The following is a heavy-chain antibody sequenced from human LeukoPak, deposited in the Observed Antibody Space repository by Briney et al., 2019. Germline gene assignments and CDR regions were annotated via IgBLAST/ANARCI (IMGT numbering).Heavy chain of an antibody. D-gene: IGHD5-18*01. V-gene: IGHV3-20*04. CDR3: ARRVDTAMALDY. CDR2: INWNGGST. Sequence: PGGSLRLSCAASGFIFDDYGMSWVRQAPGKGLEWVSGINWNGGSTGYADSIKGRFTISRDNAKNSLYLQMNSLRAEDTALYYCARRVDTAMALDYWGQGTLVTVSS. J-gene: IGHJ4*02. CDR1: GFIFDDYG.